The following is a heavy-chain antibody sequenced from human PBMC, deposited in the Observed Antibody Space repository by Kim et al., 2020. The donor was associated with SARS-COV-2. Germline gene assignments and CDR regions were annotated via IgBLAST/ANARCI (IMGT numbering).Heavy chain of an antibody. Sequence: ESVKGRFTSSRDNSRNTLYLQMNSLRAEDTAVYYCARDGGSYQPLLSWFDPWGQGTLVTVSS. D-gene: IGHD2-2*01. CDR3: ARDGGSYQPLLSWFDP. J-gene: IGHJ5*02. V-gene: IGHV3-30*07.